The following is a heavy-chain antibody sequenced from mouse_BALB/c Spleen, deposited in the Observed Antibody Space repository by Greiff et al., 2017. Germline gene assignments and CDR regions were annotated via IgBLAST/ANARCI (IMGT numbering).Heavy chain of an antibody. J-gene: IGHJ4*01. Sequence: QVQLQQSGPSLVQPSQSLSITCTVSGFSLTSYGVHWVRQSPGKGLEWLGVIWRGGSTDYNAAFMSRLSITKDNSKSQVFFKMNSLQADDTAIYYRAKKDGSSWGYAMDYWGQGTSVTVSS. CDR3: AKKDGSSWGYAMDY. D-gene: IGHD1-1*01. CDR1: GFSLTSYG. CDR2: IWRGGST. V-gene: IGHV2-5-1*01.